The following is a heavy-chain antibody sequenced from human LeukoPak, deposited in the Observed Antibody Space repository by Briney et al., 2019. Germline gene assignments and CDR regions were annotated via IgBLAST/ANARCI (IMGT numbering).Heavy chain of an antibody. V-gene: IGHV4-34*01. CDR3: ARDRGYCSGGSCRSSGGMDV. J-gene: IGHJ6*02. Sequence: SETLSLTCAVYGGSFSGYYWSWIRQPPGKGLEWIGEINHSGSTNYNPSLKSRVTISVDTSKNQFSLKLSSVTAADTAVYYCARDRGYCSGGSCRSSGGMDVWGQGTTVTVSS. D-gene: IGHD2-15*01. CDR2: INHSGST. CDR1: GGSFSGYY.